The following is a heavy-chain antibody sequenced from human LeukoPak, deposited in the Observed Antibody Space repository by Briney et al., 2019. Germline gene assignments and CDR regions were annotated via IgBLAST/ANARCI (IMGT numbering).Heavy chain of an antibody. CDR1: GSTFSSYD. V-gene: IGHV1-8*02. Sequence: ASVKVSCKASGSTFSSYDTNWVRQATGQGLEWTGWMNPNSGDIGYTPRFQGRVTMTRDTSISTAYMELSSLRSEDTAVYYCARGPYGTGSHFDFWGQGTLVTVSS. CDR2: MNPNSGDI. D-gene: IGHD3-10*01. J-gene: IGHJ4*02. CDR3: ARGPYGTGSHFDF.